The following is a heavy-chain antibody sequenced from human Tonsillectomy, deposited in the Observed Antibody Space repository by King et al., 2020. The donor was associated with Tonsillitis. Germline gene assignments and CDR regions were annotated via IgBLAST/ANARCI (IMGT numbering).Heavy chain of an antibody. CDR2: ISWWGGKT. V-gene: IGHV3-23*04. J-gene: IGHJ4*02. CDR1: GFTFCSYA. D-gene: IGHD1-26*01. CDR3: ATDHQWELLNY. Sequence: VQLVESGGGLVQPGGSLRLSCAASGFTFCSYAMSWVRQAPGEGLGWGAAISWWGGKTYDADSVKGRCTISRDNSKKALYLQVNSLRAEDTAVYYCATDHQWELLNYWGQGTLVTVSS.